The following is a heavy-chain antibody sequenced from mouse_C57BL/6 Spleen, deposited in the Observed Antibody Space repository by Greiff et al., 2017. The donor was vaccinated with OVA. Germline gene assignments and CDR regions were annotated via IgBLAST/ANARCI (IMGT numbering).Heavy chain of an antibody. D-gene: IGHD2-4*01. CDR1: GYAFSSSW. CDR3: ARNYDYGNYFDY. J-gene: IGHJ2*01. V-gene: IGHV1-82*01. Sequence: QVQLQQSGPELVKPGASVKISCKASGYAFSSSWMNWVKQRPGKGLEWIGRIYPGDGDTNYNGKFKGKATLTADKSSSTAYMQLSSLTSEDSAVYFCARNYDYGNYFDYWGQGTTLTVSS. CDR2: IYPGDGDT.